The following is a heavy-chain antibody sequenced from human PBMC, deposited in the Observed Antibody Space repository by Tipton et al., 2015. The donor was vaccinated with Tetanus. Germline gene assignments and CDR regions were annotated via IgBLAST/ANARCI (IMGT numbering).Heavy chain of an antibody. J-gene: IGHJ5*02. CDR2: IYPGDSDA. V-gene: IGHV5-51*01. D-gene: IGHD3-10*01. Sequence: QLVQSGAEVKKSGESLKISCSGSGYKFGIYWIAWVRQMPGKGLEWMGIIYPGDSDATYNPSFEGQVTISADKSISTAYLQWTSLKPSDTAIYFCARLPKHYSASGSTWGQGTLVTVSS. CDR3: ARLPKHYSASGST. CDR1: GYKFGIYW.